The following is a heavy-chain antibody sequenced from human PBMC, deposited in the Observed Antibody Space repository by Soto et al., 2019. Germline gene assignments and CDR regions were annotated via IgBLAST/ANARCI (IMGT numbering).Heavy chain of an antibody. V-gene: IGHV3-48*02. D-gene: IGHD6-13*01. J-gene: IGHJ6*02. CDR2: ISSSSSTI. CDR1: GFTFSSYS. CDR3: ARDGSYSSSWGSWYYYGMDV. Sequence: PXVSLRLSCAASGFTFSSYSMNWVRQAPGKGLEWVSYISSSSSTIYYADSVKGRFTISRDNAKNSLYLQMNSLRDEDTAVYYCARDGSYSSSWGSWYYYGMDVWGQGTTVTVSS.